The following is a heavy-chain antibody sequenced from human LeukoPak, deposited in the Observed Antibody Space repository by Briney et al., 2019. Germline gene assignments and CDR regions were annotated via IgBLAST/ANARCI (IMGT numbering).Heavy chain of an antibody. CDR3: AKSPRGGGYYYTDV. D-gene: IGHD3-16*01. Sequence: GGSLRLSCAASGFTFSSYSMNWVRQAPGKGLEWVSSISSSSSYIYYADSVKGRFTISRDNAKNSLYLQMNSLRAEDTAVYYCAKSPRGGGYYYTDVWGKGTTVTVSS. CDR2: ISSSSSYI. V-gene: IGHV3-21*01. J-gene: IGHJ6*03. CDR1: GFTFSSYS.